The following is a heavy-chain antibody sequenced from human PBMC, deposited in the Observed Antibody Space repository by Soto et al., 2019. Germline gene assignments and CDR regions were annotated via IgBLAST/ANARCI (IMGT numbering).Heavy chain of an antibody. Sequence: GASVKVSCKASGNTFTSYDINWVRQATGQGLEWMGWMNPNSGNTGYAQKFQGRVTMTRNTSISTAYMELSSLRSEDTAVYYCARGTSLRFLEWLPRLNWFDPWGQGTLVTVSS. D-gene: IGHD3-3*01. CDR2: MNPNSGNT. V-gene: IGHV1-8*01. CDR1: GNTFTSYD. J-gene: IGHJ5*02. CDR3: ARGTSLRFLEWLPRLNWFDP.